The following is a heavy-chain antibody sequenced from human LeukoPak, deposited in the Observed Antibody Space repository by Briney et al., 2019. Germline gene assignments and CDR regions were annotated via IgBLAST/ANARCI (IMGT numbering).Heavy chain of an antibody. CDR2: IYYSGST. CDR1: GGSISSYY. D-gene: IGHD3-16*01. Sequence: PSETLSLTCTVSGGSISSYYWSWIRQPPGKGLEWIGYIYYSGSTNYNPSLKSRVTISVDTSKNQFSLKLSSVTAADTAVYYCARDLGFGGDAFDIWGQGTMVTVPS. V-gene: IGHV4-59*01. J-gene: IGHJ3*02. CDR3: ARDLGFGGDAFDI.